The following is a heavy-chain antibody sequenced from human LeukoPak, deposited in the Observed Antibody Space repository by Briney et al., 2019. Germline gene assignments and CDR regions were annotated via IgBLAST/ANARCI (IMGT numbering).Heavy chain of an antibody. CDR2: ISSSSSYI. D-gene: IGHD4-23*01. J-gene: IGHJ3*02. Sequence: GGSLRLSCAASGFTFSSYSMNWVSQAPGKGLEWVSSISSSSSYIYYADSVKGRFTISRDNAKNSLYLQMNSLRAEDTAVYYCARAVTVADAFDIWGQGTMVTVSS. CDR3: ARAVTVADAFDI. CDR1: GFTFSSYS. V-gene: IGHV3-21*01.